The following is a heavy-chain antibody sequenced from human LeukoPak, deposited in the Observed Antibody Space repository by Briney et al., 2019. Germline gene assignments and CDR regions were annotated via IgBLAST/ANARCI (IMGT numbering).Heavy chain of an antibody. CDR1: GGSISSGGYY. D-gene: IGHD5-12*01. V-gene: IGHV4-31*01. CDR3: ARDGGSGYDSMVIDY. CDR2: IYYSGST. Sequence: SQTLSLTCTVSGGSISSGGYYWSWIRQHPGKGLEWIGYIYYSGSTYYNPSLKSQVTISVDTSKNQFSLKLSSVTAADTAVYYCARDGGSGYDSMVIDYWGQGTLVTVSS. J-gene: IGHJ4*02.